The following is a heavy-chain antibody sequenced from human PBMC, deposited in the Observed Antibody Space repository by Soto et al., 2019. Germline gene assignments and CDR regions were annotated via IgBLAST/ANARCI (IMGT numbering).Heavy chain of an antibody. CDR2: ISGSGSST. J-gene: IGHJ4*02. V-gene: IGHV3-23*01. Sequence: EVQLLGSGGGLVQPGGSLRLSCAASGFTFTTYAMSWVRQAPGKGLEWVSAISGSGSSTYYADSVKGRFTISRDNSKNTLYLQMNSLRAEDTAVYYCAKGLSFFEGSGWYRFHYFDYWGQGTLVTVSS. CDR1: GFTFTTYA. D-gene: IGHD6-19*01. CDR3: AKGLSFFEGSGWYRFHYFDY.